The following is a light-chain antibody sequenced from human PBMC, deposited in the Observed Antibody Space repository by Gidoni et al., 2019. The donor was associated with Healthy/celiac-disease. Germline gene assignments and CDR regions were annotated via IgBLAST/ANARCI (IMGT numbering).Light chain of an antibody. CDR2: AAS. Sequence: DIQLTQSPSFLSASVGDRVTITCRASQGISSYLAWYQQKPGKAPKLLIYAASTLQSGVPSRFSGSGSGTEFTLTISSLQPEDFATYYCQQLNSYPPFTFGPGTKVDIQ. CDR1: QGISSY. J-gene: IGKJ3*01. CDR3: QQLNSYPPFT. V-gene: IGKV1-9*01.